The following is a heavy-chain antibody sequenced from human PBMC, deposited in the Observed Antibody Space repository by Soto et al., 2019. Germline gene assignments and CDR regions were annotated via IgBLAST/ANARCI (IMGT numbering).Heavy chain of an antibody. CDR1: GFSFSSYW. CDR3: AREGEPYSSGCRKCGAYDF. Sequence: EVQLVESGGGLVQPGGSLRLSCAASGFSFSSYWMSWVRQAPGKGLEWVANIKQDGSETDYVQSVKGRFTISRDNARNSLYLQRSSLRVEDTAVYYCAREGEPYSSGCRKCGAYDFWGQGNLVAVSS. J-gene: IGHJ4*02. CDR2: IKQDGSET. V-gene: IGHV3-7*01. D-gene: IGHD6-19*01.